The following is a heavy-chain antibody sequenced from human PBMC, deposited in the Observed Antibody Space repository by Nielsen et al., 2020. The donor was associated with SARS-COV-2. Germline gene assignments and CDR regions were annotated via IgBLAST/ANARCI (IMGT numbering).Heavy chain of an antibody. CDR2: ISGSGGST. CDR1: GFTFSSYA. D-gene: IGHD1-26*01. Sequence: GESLKISCAASGFTFSSYAMSWVRQAPGKGLEWVSAISGSGGSTYYADSVKGRFTISRDNSKNTLYLQMNSLRAEDTAAYYCANGGYRNYYYGMDVWGQGTTVTVSS. J-gene: IGHJ6*02. V-gene: IGHV3-23*01. CDR3: ANGGYRNYYYGMDV.